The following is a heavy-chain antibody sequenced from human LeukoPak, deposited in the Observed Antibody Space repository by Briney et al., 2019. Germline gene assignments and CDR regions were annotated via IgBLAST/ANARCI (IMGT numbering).Heavy chain of an antibody. D-gene: IGHD2-15*01. J-gene: IGHJ4*02. CDR2: ITTYSGNT. CDR3: ASFVCSGGSCYGVLTN. CDR1: GYTFTTYG. V-gene: IGHV1-18*01. Sequence: GASVKVSCKAFGYTFTTYGIHWVRQAPGQGLEWMGWITTYSGNTNYAQKLQGRVTMTTDTSTSTAYMELRSLRSDDTAVYYCASFVCSGGSCYGVLTNWGQGTLVTVSS.